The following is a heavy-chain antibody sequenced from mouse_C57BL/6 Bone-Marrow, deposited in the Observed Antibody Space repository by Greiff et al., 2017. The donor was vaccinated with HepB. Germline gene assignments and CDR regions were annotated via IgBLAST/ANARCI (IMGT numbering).Heavy chain of an antibody. CDR3: ARRDYDGYYVYAMDY. Sequence: EVKVEESEGGLVQPGSSMKLSCTASGFTFSDYYMAWVRQVPEKGLEWVANINYDGSSTYYLDSLKSRFIISRDNAKNILYLQMSSLKSEDTATYYCARRDYDGYYVYAMDYWGQGTSVTVSS. CDR1: GFTFSDYY. D-gene: IGHD2-3*01. CDR2: INYDGSST. V-gene: IGHV5-16*02. J-gene: IGHJ4*01.